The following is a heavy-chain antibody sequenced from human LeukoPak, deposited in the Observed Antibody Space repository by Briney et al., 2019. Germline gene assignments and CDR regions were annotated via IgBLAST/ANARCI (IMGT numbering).Heavy chain of an antibody. CDR2: ISDSGGTT. CDR3: AKDRLPMIRGVDY. D-gene: IGHD3-10*01. J-gene: IGHJ4*02. Sequence: GGSLRLSCAASGFTFSSHAVSWVRQAPGKGLEWVSAISDSGGTTYYADSVKGRFTISRDSSKNTLYLQINSLRVEDTAVYYCAKDRLPMIRGVDYWGQGTLVTVSS. V-gene: IGHV3-23*01. CDR1: GFTFSSHA.